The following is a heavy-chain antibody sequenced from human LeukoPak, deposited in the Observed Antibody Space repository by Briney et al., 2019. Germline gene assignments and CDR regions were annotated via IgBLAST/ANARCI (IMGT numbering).Heavy chain of an antibody. J-gene: IGHJ5*02. CDR1: GGAFSSYA. CDR2: IIPIFGTA. CDR3: ARGYYSSSSGWFDP. Sequence: SVEVSCKASGGAFSSYAISWVRQAPGQGLEWMGGIIPIFGTANYAQKFQGRVTITADKSTSTAYMELSSLRSEDTAVYYCARGYYSSSSGWFDPWGQGTLVTVSS. D-gene: IGHD6-6*01. V-gene: IGHV1-69*06.